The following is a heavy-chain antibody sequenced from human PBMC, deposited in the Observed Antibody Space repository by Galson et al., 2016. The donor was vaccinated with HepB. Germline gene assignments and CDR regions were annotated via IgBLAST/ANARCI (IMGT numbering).Heavy chain of an antibody. J-gene: IGHJ4*02. CDR1: GFTFSSYS. D-gene: IGHD3-9*01. V-gene: IGHV3-21*01. CDR2: ISSSSSYI. Sequence: SLRLSCAASGFTFSSYSMNWVRQAPGKGLEWVSSISSSSSYIYYADSVKGRFTISRDNAKNSLYLQMNSLRAEDTAVYYCATNGPQLYFHWLNSFDYWGQGTLVTVSS. CDR3: ATNGPQLYFHWLNSFDY.